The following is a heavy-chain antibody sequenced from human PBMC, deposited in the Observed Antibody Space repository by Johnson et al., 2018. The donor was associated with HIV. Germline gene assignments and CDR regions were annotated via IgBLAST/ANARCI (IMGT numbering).Heavy chain of an antibody. D-gene: IGHD3-16*01. CDR3: ARGSRYTFDNDDVHLLHAFDI. CDR1: GFTVTSHY. V-gene: IGHV3-66*01. Sequence: VQLVESGGGLVQPGGSLRLSCAASGFTVTSHYMSWVRQAPGMGLEWVSVIYSGSNTYYADSVKGRFTISRDNSKNTLYLQMNSLRAEDTAVYYCARGSRYTFDNDDVHLLHAFDIWGQGTMVTVSS. J-gene: IGHJ3*02. CDR2: IYSGSNT.